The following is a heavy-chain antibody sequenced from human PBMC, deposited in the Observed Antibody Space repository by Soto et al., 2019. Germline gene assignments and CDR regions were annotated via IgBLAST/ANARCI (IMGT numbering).Heavy chain of an antibody. CDR1: GYTFTGYY. D-gene: IGHD6-6*01. V-gene: IGHV1-2*02. CDR3: ARDKYSSSSWGYYYYYGMDV. Sequence: ASVKVSCKASGYTFTGYYMHWVRQAPGQGLEWMGWINPNSGGTNYAQKFQGRVTMTRDTSISTAYMELSRLRSDDTAVCYCARDKYSSSSWGYYYYYGMDVWGQGTTVTVSS. CDR2: INPNSGGT. J-gene: IGHJ6*02.